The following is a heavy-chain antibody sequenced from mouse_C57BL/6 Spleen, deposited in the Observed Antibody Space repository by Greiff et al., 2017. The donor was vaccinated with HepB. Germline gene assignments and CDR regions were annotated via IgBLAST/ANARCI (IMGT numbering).Heavy chain of an antibody. CDR1: GYTFTSYW. J-gene: IGHJ2*01. CDR2: TNPTNGRT. D-gene: IGHD1-1*01. CDR3: ARINKIVATYFDY. V-gene: IGHV1S81*02. Sequence: VQLQQSGAELVKAGASVKMSCKASGYTFTSYWMHWVKQRLGQGLEWFAETNPTNGRTYYHEKFKSKATLTVDKSSSTAYMLLSGPTFEDSAVYYCARINKIVATYFDYWGQGTTLTVSS.